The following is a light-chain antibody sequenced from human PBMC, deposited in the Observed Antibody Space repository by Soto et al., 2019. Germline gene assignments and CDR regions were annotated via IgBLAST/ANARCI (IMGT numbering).Light chain of an antibody. CDR3: QQYGSSHLT. J-gene: IGKJ4*01. Sequence: EIVLTQSPGTLSLSPGERATLSCRASQSVSSSYLAWYQRKPGQAPRLLIYGASSRATGIPDRFSGSGSGTDFTLTISRLEPEDFAVYYCQQYGSSHLTFGGGTKVEI. CDR1: QSVSSSY. CDR2: GAS. V-gene: IGKV3-20*01.